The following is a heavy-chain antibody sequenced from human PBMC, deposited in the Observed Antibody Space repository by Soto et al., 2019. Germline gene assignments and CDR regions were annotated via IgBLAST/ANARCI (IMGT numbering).Heavy chain of an antibody. V-gene: IGHV3-7*05. CDR2: IKQDGSEK. Sequence: GGSLRLSCAASGFTFSSYWMSWVRQAPGRGLERVANIKQDGSEKYYVDSVKGRFTISRDNAKNSLYLQMNSLRAEDTAVYYCARDNPGYCTNGVCSVFDYWGQGTLVTVSS. CDR1: GFTFSSYW. J-gene: IGHJ4*02. D-gene: IGHD2-8*01. CDR3: ARDNPGYCTNGVCSVFDY.